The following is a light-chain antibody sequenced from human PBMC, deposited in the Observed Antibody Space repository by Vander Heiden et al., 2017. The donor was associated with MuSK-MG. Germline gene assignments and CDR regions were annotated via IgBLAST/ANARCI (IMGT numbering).Light chain of an antibody. CDR2: YDS. V-gene: IGLV3-21*04. CDR1: NIGSKR. Sequence: SSGLTVAPCVRGAPRQTARITCGGNNIGSKRLHWYQHPPGQAPVLCIYYDSARPSGIPERFSGSNSGNTATPTITRVEAGDEADYYCQVQDSNSDRFVFGGGTKLTVL. CDR3: QVQDSNSDRFV. J-gene: IGLJ2*01.